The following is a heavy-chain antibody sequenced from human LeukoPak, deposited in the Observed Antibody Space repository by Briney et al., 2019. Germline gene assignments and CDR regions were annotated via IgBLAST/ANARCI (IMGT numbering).Heavy chain of an antibody. J-gene: IGHJ4*02. CDR1: GGSISSSSYY. CDR2: IYYSGST. D-gene: IGHD6-13*01. V-gene: IGHV4-39*01. Sequence: SETLSLTCTVSGGSISSSSYYWGWIRQPPGKGLEWIGSIYYSGSTYYNPSLKSRVTISVDTSKNQFSLKLSSVTAADTAVYYCARHGLIAAVGNFDYWGQGTLVTVSS. CDR3: ARHGLIAAVGNFDY.